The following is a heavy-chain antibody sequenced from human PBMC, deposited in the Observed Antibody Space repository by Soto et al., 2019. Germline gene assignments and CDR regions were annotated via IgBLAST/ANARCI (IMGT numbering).Heavy chain of an antibody. CDR1: GFTFSNYA. CDR2: ISGSGGWT. V-gene: IGHV3-23*01. Sequence: EVQLWESGGGLVQPGGSLRLSCAASGFTFSNYAMSWVRQAPGKGLEWVSAISGSGGWTYYADSVKGRFTIPRDNSKNTLYLQMNSLRAEDTAVYYCAKGSYYYDSSGCSHWGQGTLVTVSS. D-gene: IGHD3-22*01. J-gene: IGHJ4*02. CDR3: AKGSYYYDSSGCSH.